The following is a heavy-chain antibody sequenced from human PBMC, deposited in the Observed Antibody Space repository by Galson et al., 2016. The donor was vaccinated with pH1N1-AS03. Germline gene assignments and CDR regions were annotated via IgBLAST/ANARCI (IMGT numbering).Heavy chain of an antibody. J-gene: IGHJ5*02. CDR2: IHYSGST. CDR1: GGSIRSRNYY. CDR3: AGHYFWSGDYTTLNWLDP. Sequence: ETLSLTCTVSGGSIRSRNYYWGWIRQPPGKGLDWIGSIHYSGSTYYNPSLKSRVTISVDVSKNQFSLRLTSVTAADTAMYHCAGHYFWSGDYTTLNWLDPWCQGTLVTVSS. D-gene: IGHD3-3*01. V-gene: IGHV4-39*01.